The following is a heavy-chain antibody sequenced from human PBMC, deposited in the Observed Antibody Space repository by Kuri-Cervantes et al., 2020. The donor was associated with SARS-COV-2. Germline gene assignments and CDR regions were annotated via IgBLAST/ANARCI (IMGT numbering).Heavy chain of an antibody. J-gene: IGHJ4*02. CDR1: GGSITSGGYY. CDR2: IYHSGST. D-gene: IGHD3-3*01. V-gene: IGHV4-39*01. CDR3: ARHSYDFWSGSEPFDY. Sequence: TLSLTCTVSGGSITSGGYYWSWIRQPPGKGLEWIGSIYHSGSTYYNPSLKSRVTISVDTSKNQFSLKLSSVTAADTAVYYCARHSYDFWSGSEPFDYWGQGTLVTVSS.